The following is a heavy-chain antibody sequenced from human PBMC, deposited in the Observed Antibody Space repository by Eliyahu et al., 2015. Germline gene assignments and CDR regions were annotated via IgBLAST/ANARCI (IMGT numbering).Heavy chain of an antibody. V-gene: IGHV4-34*01. CDR1: GGSFXGYY. CDR3: ARGRWVRGVIITWTPRFDY. Sequence: QVQLQQWGAGLLKPSETLSLTCAVYGGSFXGYYWSWIRQPPGKGLEWIGEINHSGSTNYNPSLKSRVTISVDTSKNQFSLKLSSVTAADTAVYYCARGRWVRGVIITWTPRFDYWGQGTLVTVSS. J-gene: IGHJ4*02. D-gene: IGHD3-10*01. CDR2: INHSGST.